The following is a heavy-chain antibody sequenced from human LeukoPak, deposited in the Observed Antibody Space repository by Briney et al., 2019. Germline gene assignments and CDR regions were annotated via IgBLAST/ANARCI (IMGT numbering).Heavy chain of an antibody. CDR1: GFTFSSYG. Sequence: TGGSLRLSCAPSGFTFSSYGMSWVRQAPGKGLEWVSAISGSGGSTYYADSVKGRFTISRDNSKNTLYLQMNSLRAEDTAVYFCAKAPVTSCRGAYCYPFDSWGQGTLVTVSS. CDR2: ISGSGGST. J-gene: IGHJ4*02. V-gene: IGHV3-23*01. CDR3: AKAPVTSCRGAYCYPFDS. D-gene: IGHD2-21*01.